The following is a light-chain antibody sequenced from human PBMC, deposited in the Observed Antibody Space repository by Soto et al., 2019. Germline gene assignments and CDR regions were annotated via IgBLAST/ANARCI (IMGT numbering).Light chain of an antibody. CDR2: GAS. CDR1: QSVSSSY. V-gene: IGKV3-20*01. Sequence: DIQLTQSPCTLSFSLGERATLSCRASQSVSSSYLAWYQQKPGQAPRLLIHGASSRDTGIPDRFSGSGSGTDFTLTISRLEPEDFAVYYCQQYGSIPWTFGQGTKVDIK. J-gene: IGKJ1*01. CDR3: QQYGSIPWT.